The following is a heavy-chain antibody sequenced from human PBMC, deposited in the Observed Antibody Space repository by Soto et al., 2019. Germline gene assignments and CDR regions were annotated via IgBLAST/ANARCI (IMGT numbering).Heavy chain of an antibody. CDR2: ISGRGGGA. CDR3: VREGSGWYSRGSFDF. V-gene: IGHV3-23*01. CDR1: GFTFSNYA. Sequence: EVQLLESGGGLVRPGGSLRLSCAVSGFTFSNYAMNWVRQAPGKGLEWVSVISGRGGGAYYADSVQGRFTISRDNSKNTLYLQRNSLRAEDTAIYYCVREGSGWYSRGSFDFWGRGTMVTVAS. J-gene: IGHJ3*01. D-gene: IGHD6-19*01.